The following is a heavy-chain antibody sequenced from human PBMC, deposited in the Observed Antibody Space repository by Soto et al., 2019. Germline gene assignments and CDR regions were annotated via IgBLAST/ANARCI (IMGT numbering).Heavy chain of an antibody. CDR2: IYHSGST. V-gene: IGHV4-4*02. CDR1: GGMTSPGAN. J-gene: IGHJ6*02. CDR3: AARALTGTSYGMDV. D-gene: IGHD1-7*01. Sequence: SEAFCHTYAGSGGMTSPGANCIWVRQPPGKGLEWIGEIYHSGSTNYNPSPKSRVTISVDKSKNQFSLKLSSVTAADTAVYYCAARALTGTSYGMDVWGQGTTVT.